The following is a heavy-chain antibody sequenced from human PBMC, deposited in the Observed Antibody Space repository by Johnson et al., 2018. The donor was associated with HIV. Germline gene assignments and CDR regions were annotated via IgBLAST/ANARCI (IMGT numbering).Heavy chain of an antibody. CDR1: GFTFSSYG. Sequence: QVQLVESGGGVVQPGRSLRLSCAASGFTFSSYGMHWVRQAPGKGLEWVAVIYSGGSTYYADSVKGRFTISRDNSKTTLYLQMNSLRAEDTAVYYCAGGPDAFDIWGQGTMVTVSS. CDR3: AGGPDAFDI. CDR2: IYSGGST. J-gene: IGHJ3*02. D-gene: IGHD3-16*01. V-gene: IGHV3-NL1*01.